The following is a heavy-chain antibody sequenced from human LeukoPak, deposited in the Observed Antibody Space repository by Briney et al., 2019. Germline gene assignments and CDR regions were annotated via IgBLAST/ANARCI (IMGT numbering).Heavy chain of an antibody. CDR1: GYTFTSYG. CDR3: ARRMGATHFDY. CDR2: ISTYSGNT. D-gene: IGHD1-26*01. V-gene: IGHV1-18*01. J-gene: IGHJ4*02. Sequence: GASVKVSCKASGYTFTSYGISRVRQAPGQGLEWMGWISTYSGNTNYAQNLQGRVTMTTDTSTSTAYMELRSLRSDDTAVYYCARRMGATHFDYWGQGTLVTVSS.